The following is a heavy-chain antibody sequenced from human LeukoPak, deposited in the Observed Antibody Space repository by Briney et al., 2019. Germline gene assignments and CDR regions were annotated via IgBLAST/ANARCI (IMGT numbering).Heavy chain of an antibody. CDR2: ISSTGGTA. CDR3: ARDGGSGSYYIKGTFDY. J-gene: IGHJ4*02. V-gene: IGHV3-23*01. CDR1: GFTFSSFG. Sequence: PGGSLRLSCAASGFTFSSFGMSWVRQAPGKGLEWVSAISSTGGTAYYADSVKGRFTISRDNSKNTLYLQMNSLRAEDTAVYYCARDGGSGSYYIKGTFDYWGQGTLVTVSS. D-gene: IGHD3-10*01.